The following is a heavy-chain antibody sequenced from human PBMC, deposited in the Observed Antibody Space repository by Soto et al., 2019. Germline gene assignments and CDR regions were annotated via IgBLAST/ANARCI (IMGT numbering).Heavy chain of an antibody. CDR1: GFTFSSYG. J-gene: IGHJ6*02. CDR3: AKGDAAYSSGWDLAYYYYGMDV. Sequence: QVPLVESGGGVVQPGRSLRLSCAASGFTFSSYGMHWVRQAPGKGLEWVAVISYDGSNKYYADSVKGRFTISRDNSKNTLYLQMNSLRAEDTAVYYCAKGDAAYSSGWDLAYYYYGMDVWGQGTTVTVSS. D-gene: IGHD6-19*01. V-gene: IGHV3-30*18. CDR2: ISYDGSNK.